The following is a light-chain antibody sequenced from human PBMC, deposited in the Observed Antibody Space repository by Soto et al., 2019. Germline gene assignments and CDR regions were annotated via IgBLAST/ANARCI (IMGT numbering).Light chain of an antibody. CDR1: QGISSY. CDR3: QQLNTYPLT. V-gene: IGKV1-9*01. Sequence: DIQLTQSPSFLSASLGNRVTITCRASQGISSYLAWYQQKPGKAPKLLIYAASTLQSGVPSRFSGSESGTEFTLTISSLQPEDFATYYCQQLNTYPLTFGGGTKVDI. CDR2: AAS. J-gene: IGKJ4*01.